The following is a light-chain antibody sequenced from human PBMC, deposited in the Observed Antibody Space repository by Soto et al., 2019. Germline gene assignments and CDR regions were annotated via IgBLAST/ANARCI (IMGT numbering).Light chain of an antibody. CDR2: EGS. Sequence: QSVLTQPASVSGSPGQWITISCTGTSSDVGSYNLVSWYQQHPGKAPKLMIYEGSKRPSGVSNRFSGSKSGNTASLTISGLQAEDEADYYCCSYAGSSTHYVFGTGTKVTVL. J-gene: IGLJ1*01. CDR1: SSDVGSYNL. V-gene: IGLV2-23*01. CDR3: CSYAGSSTHYV.